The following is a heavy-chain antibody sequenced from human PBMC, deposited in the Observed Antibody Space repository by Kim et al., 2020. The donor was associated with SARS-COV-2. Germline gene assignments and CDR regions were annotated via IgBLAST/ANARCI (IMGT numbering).Heavy chain of an antibody. D-gene: IGHD2-8*01. CDR3: ARVLPICTNGVCYGAFDI. CDR2: INHSGST. Sequence: SETLSLTCAVYGGSFSGYYWSWIRQPPGKGLEWIGEINHSGSTNYNPSLKSRVTISVDTSKNQFSLKLSSVTAADTAVYYCARVLPICTNGVCYGAFDIWGQGTMVTVSS. V-gene: IGHV4-34*01. CDR1: GGSFSGYY. J-gene: IGHJ3*02.